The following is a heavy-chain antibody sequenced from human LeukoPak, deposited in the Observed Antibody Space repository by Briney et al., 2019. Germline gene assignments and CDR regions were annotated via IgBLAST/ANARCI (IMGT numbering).Heavy chain of an antibody. D-gene: IGHD2-2*01. CDR1: GYTFTSYD. Sequence: GASVKVSCKASGYTFTSYDINWVRQATGQGLEWMGWMNPNSGNTGYAQKFQGRVTITRNTSISTAYMELSSLRSEDTAVYYCARLRSRSSTTHFDYWGQGTLVTVSS. CDR3: ARLRSRSSTTHFDY. J-gene: IGHJ4*02. CDR2: MNPNSGNT. V-gene: IGHV1-8*03.